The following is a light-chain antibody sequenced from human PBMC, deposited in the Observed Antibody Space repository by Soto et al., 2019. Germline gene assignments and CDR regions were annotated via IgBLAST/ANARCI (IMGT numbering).Light chain of an antibody. CDR2: DVS. CDR1: SSDVGGYYY. V-gene: IGLV2-11*01. CDR3: CSYAGTYTYV. J-gene: IGLJ1*01. Sequence: QSALTQPRSVSGSPGQSVTISCTGTSSDVGGYYYVSWYQQHPGKAPKLMIYDVSKRPSGVPDRFSGSKYGNTASLTISGLQAEDESDYYCCSYAGTYTYVFGTGTKLTVL.